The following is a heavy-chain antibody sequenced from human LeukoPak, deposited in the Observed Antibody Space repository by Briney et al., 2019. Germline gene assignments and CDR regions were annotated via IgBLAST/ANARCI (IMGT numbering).Heavy chain of an antibody. CDR2: IYTSGST. Sequence: SETLSLTCTVSGGSISSYYWSWIRQPAGKGLEWIGRIYTSGSTNYNPSLKSRVTMSVDTSKNQFSLKLSSVTAADTAVYYCARDGRFGEFQSPEYFQHWGQGTLVTVSS. CDR3: ARDGRFGEFQSPEYFQH. V-gene: IGHV4-4*07. CDR1: GGSISSYY. D-gene: IGHD3-10*01. J-gene: IGHJ1*01.